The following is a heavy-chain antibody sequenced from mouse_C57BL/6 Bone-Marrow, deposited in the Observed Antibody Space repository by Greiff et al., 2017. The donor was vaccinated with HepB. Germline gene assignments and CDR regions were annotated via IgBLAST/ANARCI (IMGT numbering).Heavy chain of an antibody. D-gene: IGHD1-1*01. V-gene: IGHV14-1*01. CDR2: IDPEDGDT. CDR3: TPHYYGSSSWYFDV. Sequence: EVKLQESGAELVRPGASVKLSCTASGFNIKDYYMHWVKQRPEQGLEWIGRIDPEDGDTEYAPKFQGKATMTADTSSNTAYLQLSSLTSEDTAVYYCTPHYYGSSSWYFDVWGTGTTVTVSS. J-gene: IGHJ1*03. CDR1: GFNIKDYY.